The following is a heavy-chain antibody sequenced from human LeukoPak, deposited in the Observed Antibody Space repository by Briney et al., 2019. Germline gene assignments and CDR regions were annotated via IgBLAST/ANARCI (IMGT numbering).Heavy chain of an antibody. D-gene: IGHD4/OR15-4a*01. V-gene: IGHV4-34*01. CDR2: INHSGSSDIT. Sequence: SETLSLTCAVYGGSFSGYYWTWIRQPPGKGLNWIGEINHSGSSDITNYNPSLKSRVTISVDTSRKQFFLKLSSVTVADTAVYYCARGRSNRDSWGQGTLVTVSS. CDR3: ARGRSNRDS. J-gene: IGHJ4*02. CDR1: GGSFSGYY.